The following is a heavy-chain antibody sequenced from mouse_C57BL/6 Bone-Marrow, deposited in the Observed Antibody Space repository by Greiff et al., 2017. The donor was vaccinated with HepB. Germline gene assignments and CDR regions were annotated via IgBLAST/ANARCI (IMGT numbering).Heavy chain of an antibody. CDR1: GFTFSDYY. Sequence: EVQLVESEGGLVQPGSSMKLSCTASGFTFSDYYMAWVRQVPEKGLEWVANINYDGSSTYYLDSLKSRFIISRDNAKNILYLQMSSLKSEDTATYYCARYSDWYFDVWGTGTTVTVSS. CDR2: INYDGSST. J-gene: IGHJ1*03. CDR3: ARYSDWYFDV. V-gene: IGHV5-16*01. D-gene: IGHD2-12*01.